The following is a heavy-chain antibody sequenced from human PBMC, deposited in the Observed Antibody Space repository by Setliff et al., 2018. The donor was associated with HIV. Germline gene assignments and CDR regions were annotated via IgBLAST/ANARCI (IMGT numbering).Heavy chain of an antibody. Sequence: LRLSCAASGFTFSDHYMDWVRQAPGKGLEWVGRNRNKANSYTTEYAASVKGRCTISRDDSKNMAYLQMNSLKVEDTAVYYCTRVSGELPLDYWGQGTLVTVSS. V-gene: IGHV3-72*01. J-gene: IGHJ4*02. CDR2: NRNKANSYTT. CDR1: GFTFSDHY. CDR3: TRVSGELPLDY. D-gene: IGHD1-26*01.